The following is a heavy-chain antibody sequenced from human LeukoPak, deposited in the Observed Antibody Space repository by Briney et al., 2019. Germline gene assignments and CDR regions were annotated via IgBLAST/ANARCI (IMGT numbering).Heavy chain of an antibody. CDR2: IYYSGST. V-gene: IGHV4-59*01. D-gene: IGHD6-13*01. Sequence: SETLSLTCGVYGGSFSSYYWSWIRQPPGKGLEWIGYIYYSGSTNYNPSLKSRVTISVDTSKNQFSLKLSSVTAADTAVYYCARGVAAAGLGAFDIWGQGTMVTVSS. CDR3: ARGVAAAGLGAFDI. J-gene: IGHJ3*02. CDR1: GGSFSSYY.